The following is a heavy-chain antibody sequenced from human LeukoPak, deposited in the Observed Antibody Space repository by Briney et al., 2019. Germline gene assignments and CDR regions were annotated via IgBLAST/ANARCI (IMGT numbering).Heavy chain of an antibody. D-gene: IGHD3-10*01. CDR1: GFTFSNYN. J-gene: IGHJ6*02. V-gene: IGHV3-21*01. CDR3: ARAPYGSGYGMDV. Sequence: GGSLRLSCAASGFTFSNYNMYWVRQAPGKGLEWVSSISSTSEQIYYADSVKGGFTISRDNAKNSLYLQMNSLRAEDTAVYYCARAPYGSGYGMDVWGQGTTVTVSS. CDR2: ISSTSEQI.